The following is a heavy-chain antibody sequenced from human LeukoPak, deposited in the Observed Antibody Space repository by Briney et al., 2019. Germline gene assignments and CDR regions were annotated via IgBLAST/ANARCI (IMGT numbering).Heavy chain of an antibody. J-gene: IGHJ4*02. V-gene: IGHV3-74*01. CDR3: ARDWYYAIDY. CDR2: ITSDGSTT. D-gene: IGHD2-2*01. CDR1: GFSFSSAW. Sequence: GGSLRLSCAASGFSFSSAWMHWVRQAPGEGLVAVSRITSDGSTTWYAGSVRGRFTISRDNAKNTLYLQMNSLRVDDTAVYYCARDWYYAIDYWGQGTLVTVSS.